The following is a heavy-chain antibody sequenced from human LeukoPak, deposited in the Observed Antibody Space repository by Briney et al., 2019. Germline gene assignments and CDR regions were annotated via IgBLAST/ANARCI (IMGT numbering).Heavy chain of an antibody. D-gene: IGHD3-16*02. Sequence: SETLSLTCTVSGGSISSSSHYWGWIRQPPGKGLEWIGSIFHSGSTYYNPSLKSRVTISVDTSKNQFSLKLSSVTAADTAVYYWARQYYDYVWGSYRLYYFDYWGQGTLVTVSS. CDR1: GGSISSSSHY. CDR2: IFHSGST. J-gene: IGHJ4*02. CDR3: ARQYYDYVWGSYRLYYFDY. V-gene: IGHV4-39*01.